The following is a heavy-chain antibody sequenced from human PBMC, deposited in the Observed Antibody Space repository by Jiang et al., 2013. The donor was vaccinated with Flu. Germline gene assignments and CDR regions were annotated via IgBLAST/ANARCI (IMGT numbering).Heavy chain of an antibody. CDR2: TYYRSKWYK. V-gene: IGHV6-1*01. CDR1: GDSVSSNSAG. J-gene: IGHJ4*02. D-gene: IGHD2/OR15-2a*01. Sequence: SQTLSLTCAISGDSVSSNSAGWNWIRQSPSRGLEWLGRTYYRSKWYKDYAVFVKGRITIDADTSKNQFSLQLSSVTPDDTAVYYCARVFNAWYLDYWGQGTLVTISS. CDR3: ARVFNAWYLDY.